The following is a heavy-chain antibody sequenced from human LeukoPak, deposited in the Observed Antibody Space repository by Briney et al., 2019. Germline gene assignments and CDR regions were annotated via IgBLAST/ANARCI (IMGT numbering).Heavy chain of an antibody. Sequence: SETLSLTCTVSGGSISSYYWSLIRQPPGKGLEWIGEINHSGSTNYNPSLKSRVTISVDTSKNQFSLKLSSVTAADTAVYYCARGGSPVGATNDYWGQGTLVTVSS. V-gene: IGHV4-34*01. CDR3: ARGGSPVGATNDY. CDR2: INHSGST. J-gene: IGHJ4*02. CDR1: GGSISSYY. D-gene: IGHD1-26*01.